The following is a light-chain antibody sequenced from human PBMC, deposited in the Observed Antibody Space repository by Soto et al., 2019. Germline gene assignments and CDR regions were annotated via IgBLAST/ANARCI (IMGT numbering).Light chain of an antibody. CDR1: QSISSW. V-gene: IGKV1-5*03. CDR2: KAS. CDR3: QQYNSYSTWT. J-gene: IGKJ1*01. Sequence: DIQMTQSPPTLSASIGDRVTITCRASQSISSWLAWYQQKPGKAPGLLIYKASSLESGVPSRFSGSGSGTEFTLTISSLQTDDFATYYCQQYNSYSTWTFGQGTKVEIK.